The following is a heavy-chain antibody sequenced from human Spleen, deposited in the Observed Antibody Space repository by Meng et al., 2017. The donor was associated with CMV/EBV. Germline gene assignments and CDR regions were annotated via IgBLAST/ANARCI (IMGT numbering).Heavy chain of an antibody. J-gene: IGHJ2*01. V-gene: IGHV1-58*01. D-gene: IGHD2-2*01. CDR2: IVVGSGNT. Sequence: SVKVSCKASGFTFTSSAVQWVRQARGQRLEWIGWIVVGSGNTNYAQKFQERVTITRDMSTSTAYMELSSLRSEDTAVYYCAAEGCSSTSCGYGYYWYFDLWGRGTLVTVSS. CDR1: GFTFTSSA. CDR3: AAEGCSSTSCGYGYYWYFDL.